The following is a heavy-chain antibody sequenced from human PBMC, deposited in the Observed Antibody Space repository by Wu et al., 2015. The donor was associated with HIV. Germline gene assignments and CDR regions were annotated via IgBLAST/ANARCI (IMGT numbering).Heavy chain of an antibody. D-gene: IGHD4-11*01. J-gene: IGHJ5*02. CDR1: GYTFNKYA. V-gene: IGHV1-18*01. Sequence: QVRLVQSGGDVKKPGASVKVSCKASGYTFNKYAITWVRQAPGQGLEWMGWISPYNGNTNYVKKFKDRFTMTADTSTNTAYMELRSLRSDDTAVYYCARDFPVAMTTVTRRPGWFDPWGQGTLVTVSS. CDR2: ISPYNGNT. CDR3: ARDFPVAMTTVTRRPGWFDP.